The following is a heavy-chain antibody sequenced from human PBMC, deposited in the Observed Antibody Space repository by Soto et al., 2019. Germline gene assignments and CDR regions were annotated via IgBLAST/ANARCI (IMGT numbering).Heavy chain of an antibody. J-gene: IGHJ4*02. V-gene: IGHV3-21*01. D-gene: IGHD2-15*01. CDR3: ARDSSVVAATGAVDY. Sequence: GGSLRLSCAASGFTFSSYSMNWVRQAPGKRLEWVSSISSSSSYIYYADSVKGRFTISRDNAKNSLYLQMNSLRAEDTAVYYCARDSSVVAATGAVDYWGQGTLVTVSS. CDR2: ISSSSSYI. CDR1: GFTFSSYS.